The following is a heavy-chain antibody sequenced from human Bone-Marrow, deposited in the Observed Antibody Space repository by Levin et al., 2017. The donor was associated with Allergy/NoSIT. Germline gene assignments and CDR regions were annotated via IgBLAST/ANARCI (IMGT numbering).Heavy chain of an antibody. V-gene: IGHV3-33*08. CDR3: ARAGGGSSFYFDS. CDR2: IWFDGSRE. D-gene: IGHD2-8*02. CDR1: GFMFSRYN. J-gene: IGHJ4*02. Sequence: LSLTCAASGFMFSRYNMHWVRQAPGKGLEWVALIWFDGSREYYADSVKGRFTISRDNSKNTVFLQMNSLRVEDTAVYYCARAGGGSSFYFDSWGQGTLVTVSS.